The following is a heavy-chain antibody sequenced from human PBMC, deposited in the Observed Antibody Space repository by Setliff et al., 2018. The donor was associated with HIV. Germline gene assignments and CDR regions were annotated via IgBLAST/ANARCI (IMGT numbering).Heavy chain of an antibody. CDR1: GFTFSNYA. CDR3: ARVPVMATITYWYFDL. CDR2: ISGSAGTT. V-gene: IGHV3-23*01. Sequence: GGSLRLSCAASGFTFSNYAMSWVRQAPGKGLEWVSGISGSAGTTYYADSVKGRFTISRDNAKNSLYLQMNSLRAEDTTIYYCARVPVMATITYWYFDLWGRGTLVTVSS. J-gene: IGHJ2*01. D-gene: IGHD5-12*01.